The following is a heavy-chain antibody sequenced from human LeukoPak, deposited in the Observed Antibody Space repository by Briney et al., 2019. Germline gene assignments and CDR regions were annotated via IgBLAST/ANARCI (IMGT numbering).Heavy chain of an antibody. V-gene: IGHV1-2*06. CDR3: ARDRRYCSSTSCLGYYYYYMDV. CDR1: GYSFVGYY. Sequence: GASVKVSCKASGYSFVGYYMYWVRQAPGQGLEWVGRINPNSGGTNYAQKFQGRVTMTRDTSISTAYMELSRLRSDDTAVYYCARDRRYCSSTSCLGYYYYYMDVWGKGTTVTVSS. J-gene: IGHJ6*03. D-gene: IGHD2-2*01. CDR2: INPNSGGT.